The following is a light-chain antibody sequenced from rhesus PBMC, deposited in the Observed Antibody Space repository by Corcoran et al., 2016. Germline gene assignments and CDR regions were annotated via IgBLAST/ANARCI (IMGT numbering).Light chain of an antibody. CDR1: QSVGSY. J-gene: IGKJ1*01. CDR3: QQSSNLWT. Sequence: ETVVTQSPATLSLSPGERATLSCRASQSVGSYLAWYQQKPGQAPRLLNYGGSSRASGIPDRFSGSGSGTDFTLTISSLEPEDVGVYYCQQSSNLWTFGQGTKVEIK. V-gene: IGKV3-24*04. CDR2: GGS.